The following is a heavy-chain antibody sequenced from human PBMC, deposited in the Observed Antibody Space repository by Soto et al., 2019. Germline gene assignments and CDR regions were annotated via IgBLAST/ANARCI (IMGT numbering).Heavy chain of an antibody. V-gene: IGHV4-4*02. CDR3: ARHGHNIYGFDV. Sequence: QVQPQESCPGLVKPSDTLSLTCAVSGGSISSVNWWSWVRQSPGKGLEWIGEMHPSGSTNYNPSLKSRVTVSMDKSRNQFSLKMYSVTAADTAVYFCARHGHNIYGFDVWGRGTTVTVSS. CDR2: MHPSGST. CDR1: GGSISSVNW. D-gene: IGHD1-1*01. J-gene: IGHJ6*02.